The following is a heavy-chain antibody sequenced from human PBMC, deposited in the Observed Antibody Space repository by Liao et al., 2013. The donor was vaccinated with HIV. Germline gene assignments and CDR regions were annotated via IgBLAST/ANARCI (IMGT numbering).Heavy chain of an antibody. J-gene: IGHJ2*01. CDR3: AVYQLLSYSYFDL. V-gene: IGHV4-34*01. CDR2: INYSRST. Sequence: QVQPQQWGAGLLKPSETLSLTCAVYGGSFSGYYWSWIRQPPGKGLEWIGEINYSRSTNYNPSLKSRVTISVDTSKNQFSLKLRSVTAADTAVYFCAVYQLLSYSYFDLWGRGTRVAVSS. D-gene: IGHD2-2*01. CDR1: GGSFSGYY.